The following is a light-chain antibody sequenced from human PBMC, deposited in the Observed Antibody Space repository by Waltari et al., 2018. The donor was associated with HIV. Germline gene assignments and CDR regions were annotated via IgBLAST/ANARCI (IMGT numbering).Light chain of an antibody. CDR3: SSYAGSNTLI. Sequence: HSALTQPPSASGPPGHSVTISCTGTSSDVGAYNYVSWYQQHPGKAPKLIIYEVTKRPSGVPDRFSAYKSGNTASLTVSGLQTDDEADYCCSSYAGSNTLIFGGGTNLIVL. V-gene: IGLV2-8*01. CDR2: EVT. J-gene: IGLJ2*01. CDR1: SSDVGAYNY.